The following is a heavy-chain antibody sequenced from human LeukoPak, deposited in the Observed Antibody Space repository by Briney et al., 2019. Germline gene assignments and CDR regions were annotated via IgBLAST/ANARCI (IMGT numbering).Heavy chain of an antibody. CDR2: ITAYNDNT. Sequence: GASVKVSFKASGYTFTSYGISWVRQAPGQGLEWMGWITAYNDNTNYAQKLQGRVTMTTGTSTSTAYMELRSLRSDDTAVYYCARALLWFGEPSHIDYWGQGTLVTASS. D-gene: IGHD3-10*01. CDR3: ARALLWFGEPSHIDY. J-gene: IGHJ4*02. CDR1: GYTFTSYG. V-gene: IGHV1-18*01.